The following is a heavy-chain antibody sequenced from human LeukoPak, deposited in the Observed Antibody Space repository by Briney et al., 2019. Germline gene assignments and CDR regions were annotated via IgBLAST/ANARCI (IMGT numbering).Heavy chain of an antibody. CDR3: ASSSSSYCGGDCYSWPGNAFDI. V-gene: IGHV1-18*01. CDR1: GYTFTSYG. CDR2: ISAYNGNT. J-gene: IGHJ3*02. D-gene: IGHD2-21*01. Sequence: ASVKVSCRASGYTFTSYGISWVRQAPGQGLEWMGWISAYNGNTNYAQKLRGRATMTTDTSTSTAYMELRSLRSDDTAVYYCASSSSSYCGGDCYSWPGNAFDIWGQGTMVTVSS.